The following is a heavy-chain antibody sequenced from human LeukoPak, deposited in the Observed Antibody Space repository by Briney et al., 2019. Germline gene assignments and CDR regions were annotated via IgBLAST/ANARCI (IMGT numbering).Heavy chain of an antibody. V-gene: IGHV3-23*01. CDR3: AKERYDYVWGSYRFGSFDY. CDR2: ISGSGGST. J-gene: IGHJ4*02. Sequence: GGSLRLSCAASGFTFSSCAMSWVRQAPGTGLERVSAISGSGGSTYYADSVKRRFTISRDNSKNTLYLQMNSLRAEDTAVYYCAKERYDYVWGSYRFGSFDYWGPGTLVTVSS. D-gene: IGHD3-16*02. CDR1: GFTFSSCA.